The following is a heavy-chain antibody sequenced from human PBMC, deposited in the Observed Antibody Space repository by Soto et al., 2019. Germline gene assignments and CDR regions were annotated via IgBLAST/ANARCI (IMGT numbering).Heavy chain of an antibody. CDR1: GFTFSSYA. CDR3: ESINLFGVVRPTRYYGMDV. CDR2: ISGSGGST. D-gene: IGHD3-3*02. J-gene: IGHJ6*02. Sequence: GGSLRLSCAASGFTFSSYAMSWVRQAPGKGLEWVSAISGSGGSTYYADSVKGRFTISRDNSKNTLYLQMNSLRAEDTAVYYCESINLFGVVRPTRYYGMDVGGQGATDKVSS. V-gene: IGHV3-23*01.